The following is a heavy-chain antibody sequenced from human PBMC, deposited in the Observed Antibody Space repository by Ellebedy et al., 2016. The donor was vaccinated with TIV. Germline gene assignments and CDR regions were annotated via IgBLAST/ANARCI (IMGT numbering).Heavy chain of an antibody. V-gene: IGHV3-7*03. Sequence: GESLKISCAASGFSVNDHWMSWVRQVPGKGLEWVANIQVRGSQTFYVDSVSGRFTISRDGAKNSVDLQMNSLRAEDTAIYYCVKNRASLDHWGQGALVTVSS. CDR2: IQVRGSQT. D-gene: IGHD2/OR15-2a*01. CDR3: VKNRASLDH. CDR1: GFSVNDHW. J-gene: IGHJ4*02.